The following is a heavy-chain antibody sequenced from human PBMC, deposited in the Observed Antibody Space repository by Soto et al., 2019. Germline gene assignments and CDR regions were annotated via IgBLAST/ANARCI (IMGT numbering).Heavy chain of an antibody. D-gene: IGHD2-2*01. Sequence: SETLSLTCSVSGDYIHVGGYYWTWIRQRPGKGLEWMGYIYYTGKTYYNPSLESRLTMSVDRPRNQFSLRLTSVIAADTAVYFCGRDLTSNANCIDPWGQGTLVTVSS. CDR1: GDYIHVGGYY. J-gene: IGHJ5*02. CDR3: GRDLTSNANCIDP. CDR2: IYYTGKT. V-gene: IGHV4-30-4*01.